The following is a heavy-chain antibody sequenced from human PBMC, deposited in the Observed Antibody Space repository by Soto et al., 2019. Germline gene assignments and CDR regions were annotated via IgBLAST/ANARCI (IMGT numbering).Heavy chain of an antibody. CDR2: IWYDGSNK. J-gene: IGHJ3*02. V-gene: IGHV3-33*01. D-gene: IGHD1-26*01. CDR3: ARRGIGESFDI. Sequence: QVQLVESGGGVVQPGRSLRLSCAASGFTFSSYGMHWVRQAPGKGLEWVAVIWYDGSNKYYADSVKGRFTISRENSKNTLYLQMNSLRAEDTAVYYCARRGIGESFDIWGQGTMVTVSS. CDR1: GFTFSSYG.